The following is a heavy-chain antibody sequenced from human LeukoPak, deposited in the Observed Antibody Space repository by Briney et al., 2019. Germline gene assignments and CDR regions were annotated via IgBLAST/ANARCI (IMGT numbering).Heavy chain of an antibody. CDR2: IIPDFGIA. D-gene: IGHD4-17*01. CDR1: GGTFSSYA. Sequence: SVKVSCKASGGTFSSYAISWVRQAPGQGLEWMGRIIPDFGIANYAQKFQGRVTITADKSTSTAYMELSSLRSEDTAVYYCARAATVTSKTSDYWGQGTLVTVSS. J-gene: IGHJ4*02. V-gene: IGHV1-69*04. CDR3: ARAATVTSKTSDY.